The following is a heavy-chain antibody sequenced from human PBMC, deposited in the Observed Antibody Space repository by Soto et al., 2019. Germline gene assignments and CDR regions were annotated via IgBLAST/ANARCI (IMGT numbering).Heavy chain of an antibody. V-gene: IGHV3-48*02. CDR3: ARDAMGGSCLRCYYGMDV. D-gene: IGHD1-26*01. CDR1: GFTFSSYS. CDR2: ISSSSSTI. J-gene: IGHJ6*02. Sequence: GGSLRLSCAASGFTFSSYSMNWVRQAPGKGLEWVPYISSSSSTIYYADSVKGRFTISRDNAKNSLYLQMNSLRDEDTAVYYYARDAMGGSCLRCYYGMDVWGQGTTVTVSS.